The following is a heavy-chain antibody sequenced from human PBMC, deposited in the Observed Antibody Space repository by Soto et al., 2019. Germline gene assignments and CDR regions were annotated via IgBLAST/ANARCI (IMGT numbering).Heavy chain of an antibody. CDR1: GFTFSSYG. CDR3: AKEGSGSYYEETYYYYGMDV. CDR2: ISYDGSNK. D-gene: IGHD1-26*01. Sequence: PGGSLRLSCAASGFTFSSYGMHWVRQAPGKGLEWVAVISYDGSNKYYADSVKGRFTISRDNSKNTLYLQMNSLRAEDAAVYYCAKEGSGSYYEETYYYYGMDVWGQGTTVTVSS. V-gene: IGHV3-30*18. J-gene: IGHJ6*02.